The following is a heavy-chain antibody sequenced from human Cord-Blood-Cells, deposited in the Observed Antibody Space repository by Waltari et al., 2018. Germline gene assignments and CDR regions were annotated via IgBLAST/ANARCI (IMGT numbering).Heavy chain of an antibody. Sequence: EVQLVESGGGLVKPGGSLRLSCAASGFTFSSYSMNWVRQAPGKELGWVLYISSSSSYRYYADSVKGRFTITRDNAKNSLYLQMNSLRAEDTAVYYCARSASSSWFDYWGQGTLVTVSS. CDR3: ARSASSSWFDY. D-gene: IGHD6-13*01. V-gene: IGHV3-21*01. CDR2: ISSSSSYR. CDR1: GFTFSSYS. J-gene: IGHJ4*02.